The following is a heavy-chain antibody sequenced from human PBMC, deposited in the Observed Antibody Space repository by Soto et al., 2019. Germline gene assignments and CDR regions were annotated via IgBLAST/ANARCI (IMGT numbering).Heavy chain of an antibody. D-gene: IGHD2-21*01. CDR3: ARESDWPRGYFDS. V-gene: IGHV4-31*03. CDR1: GGSISSGYYY. CDR2: ISYSGNT. J-gene: IGHJ4*02. Sequence: QVQLQESGPGLVKPSQTLSLTCTVSGGSISSGYYYCTWIRQHPGKGLEWIGYISYSGNTYYNPSIKSRVTISVDTSKNQFSLKLSSVTAADTAVYYCARESDWPRGYFDSWGQGTLVTVSS.